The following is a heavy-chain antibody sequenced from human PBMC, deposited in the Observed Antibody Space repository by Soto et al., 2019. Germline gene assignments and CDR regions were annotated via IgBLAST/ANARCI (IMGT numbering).Heavy chain of an antibody. J-gene: IGHJ4*02. V-gene: IGHV3-49*04. CDR1: GFTFGDYA. CDR2: IRSKAYGGTT. CDR3: TREGYYYDSSVDY. Sequence: GGSLRLSCTASGFTFGDYAMSWVRQTPGKGLEWVGFIRSKAYGGTTEYAASVKGRFTISRDDSKSIAYLQMNSLKTEDTAVYYCTREGYYYDSSVDYWGQVPLVTVSS. D-gene: IGHD3-22*01.